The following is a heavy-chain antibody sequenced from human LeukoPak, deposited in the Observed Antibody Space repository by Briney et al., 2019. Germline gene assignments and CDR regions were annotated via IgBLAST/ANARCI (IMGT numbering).Heavy chain of an antibody. Sequence: GSLRLSCAASGFTFSSYSMNWVRQAPGKGLEWVSSISSSNSYIYYADSVKGRFTISRDNAKNSLYLQMNSLRAEDTAVYYCARDSEEYSSSSLGYWGQGTLVTVSS. CDR3: ARDSEEYSSSSLGY. J-gene: IGHJ4*02. CDR2: ISSSNSYI. V-gene: IGHV3-21*01. CDR1: GFTFSSYS. D-gene: IGHD6-6*01.